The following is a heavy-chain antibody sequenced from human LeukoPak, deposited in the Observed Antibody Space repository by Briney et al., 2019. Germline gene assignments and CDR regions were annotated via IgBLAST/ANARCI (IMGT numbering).Heavy chain of an antibody. Sequence: KPSETLSLTCAVYGGSFSGYYRSWIRQPPGKGLEWIGEINHSGSTNYSPSLKSRVTISVDTSKNQFSLKLYSVTAADTAVYYCARRYSGYGNAFDIWGQGTMVTVSS. J-gene: IGHJ3*02. CDR3: ARRYSGYGNAFDI. V-gene: IGHV4-34*01. CDR2: INHSGST. CDR1: GGSFSGYY. D-gene: IGHD5-12*01.